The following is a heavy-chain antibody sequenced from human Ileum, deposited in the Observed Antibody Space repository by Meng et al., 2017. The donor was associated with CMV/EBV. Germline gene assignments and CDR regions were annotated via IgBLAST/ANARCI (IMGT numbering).Heavy chain of an antibody. CDR3: VRDRRQWDDPAYLGMDV. V-gene: IGHV3-74*01. CDR1: GFNFNAHW. Sequence: GESLKISCVASGFNFNAHWMHWVRQAPGKGLVWISRINSDGTRPVESMRGRFTISRDNARNTLYLQMNNLRAEDTAVYYCVRDRRQWDDPAYLGMDVWGQGNMVNVSS. J-gene: IGHJ6*02. CDR2: INSDGT. D-gene: IGHD1-26*01.